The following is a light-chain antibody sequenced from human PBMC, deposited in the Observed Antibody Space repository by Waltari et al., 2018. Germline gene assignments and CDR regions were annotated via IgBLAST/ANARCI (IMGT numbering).Light chain of an antibody. CDR3: MQGTRWPYT. J-gene: IGKJ2*01. CDR1: HSIVPVDGNTY. CDR2: WGF. Sequence: VMTQSPVSLSVTLGQAASLSCKSSHSIVPVDGNTYLNWFHQRPGQSPRRLIYWGFNRESGVPDRFSGRGSCTDFTLRISRVEAEDVGVYYCMQGTRWPYTFGQGTQLDIK. V-gene: IGKV2-30*02.